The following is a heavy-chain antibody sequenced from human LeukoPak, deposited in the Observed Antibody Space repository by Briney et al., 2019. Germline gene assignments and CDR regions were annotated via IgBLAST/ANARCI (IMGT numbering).Heavy chain of an antibody. D-gene: IGHD3-3*01. V-gene: IGHV4-61*02. CDR2: IYTSGST. J-gene: IGHJ6*03. CDR3: ATRLFWSGYEGWGDYYMDV. Sequence: TPSETLSLTCTVSGVSISSGSYYWSWIRQPAGKGLEWIGRIYTSGSTNYNPSLKSRVTISVDTSKNQFSLKLSSVTAADTAVYYCATRLFWSGYEGWGDYYMDVWGKGTTVTVSS. CDR1: GVSISSGSYY.